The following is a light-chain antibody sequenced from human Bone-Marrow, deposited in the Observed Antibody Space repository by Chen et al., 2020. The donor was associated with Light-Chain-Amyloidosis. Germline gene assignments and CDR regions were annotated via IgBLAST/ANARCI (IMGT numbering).Light chain of an antibody. CDR1: NIGYTS. V-gene: IGLV3-21*02. J-gene: IGLJ3*02. CDR3: QVWDRSSDRPV. CDR2: DDS. Sequence: SYVLTQPSSVSVALGQTATIACGGNNIGYTSVHWYQQTPGQAPLLVVYDDSDRPSGIPERLSGSNSGNTATLTISRVEAGDEADYYCQVWDRSSDRPVFGGRTKLTVL.